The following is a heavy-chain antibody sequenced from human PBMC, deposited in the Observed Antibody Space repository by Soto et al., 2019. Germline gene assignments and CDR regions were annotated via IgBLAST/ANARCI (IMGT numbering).Heavy chain of an antibody. CDR3: ARHGIQVSHDV. V-gene: IGHV3-48*02. CDR1: GFTFSSYS. D-gene: IGHD5-18*01. Sequence: XESLRLSCAASGFTFSSYSMDWVRQAPGQGLEWISYITTSSHAIYYADSVRGRFTISRDNAKNSLFLQMNSLRDEDTAVHYCARHGIQVSHDVWGQGTTVTVSS. CDR2: ITTSSHAI. J-gene: IGHJ6*02.